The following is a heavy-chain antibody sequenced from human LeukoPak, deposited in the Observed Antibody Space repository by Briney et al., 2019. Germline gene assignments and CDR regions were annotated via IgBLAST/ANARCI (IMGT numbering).Heavy chain of an antibody. CDR1: GFTFDDYV. V-gene: IGHV3-9*01. J-gene: IGHJ6*03. Sequence: GGSLRLSCVASGFTFDDYVMHWVRQAPGKGLEWVSGISWNSNSIAYADSVKGRFTISRDNAKNSLYLHMNSLRAEDTALYYCAKELDYYSYMDVWGTGTTVIVSS. CDR3: AKELDYYSYMDV. CDR2: ISWNSNSI.